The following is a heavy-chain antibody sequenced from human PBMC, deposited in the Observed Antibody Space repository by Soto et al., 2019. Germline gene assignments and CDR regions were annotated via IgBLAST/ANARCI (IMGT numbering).Heavy chain of an antibody. V-gene: IGHV3-23*01. CDR3: AKGPIAARPPWGDS. J-gene: IGHJ4*02. D-gene: IGHD6-6*01. CDR1: GFTFRRYA. Sequence: PGGSLRLSCAASGFTFRRYAMSWVRHAPGKGLEWVSGISSSGSSTDYADSVKGRFTIYRDNSKNTLFLQMNRLRDEDTAIYYCAKGPIAARPPWGDSWGQGTLVTVSS. CDR2: ISSSGSST.